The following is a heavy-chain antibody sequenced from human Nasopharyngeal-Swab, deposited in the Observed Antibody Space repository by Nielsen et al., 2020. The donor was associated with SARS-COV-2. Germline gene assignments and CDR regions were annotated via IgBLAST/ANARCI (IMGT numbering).Heavy chain of an antibody. CDR1: GFTFRSYA. Sequence: GGSLRLSCAASGFTFRSYAISWVRQAPGKGLEWVSVISGGSDSTYYTDSARGRFTISRDNSKNTLNLQMNNLRAEDTAIYYCAKDRDSGDDSEEYYHYYGMDVWGQGAPVTVSS. CDR2: ISGGSDST. CDR3: AKDRDSGDDSEEYYHYYGMDV. V-gene: IGHV3-23*01. D-gene: IGHD5-12*01. J-gene: IGHJ6*02.